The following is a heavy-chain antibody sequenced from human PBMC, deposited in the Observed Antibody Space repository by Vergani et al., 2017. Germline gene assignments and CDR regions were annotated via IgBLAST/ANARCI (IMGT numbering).Heavy chain of an antibody. V-gene: IGHV4-39*01. D-gene: IGHD3-16*01. Sequence: QVQLPESGPGLVKPSETLSLTCTVSGDSVISTDYHWGWIRQPPGKGLEWIGSIYNSGNGDSSSSLKSRVTISADTSKNQFSLRLTSVTAADTAVYYCASGKYYSDSTSHFRGRYFDVWGRGTLVTVPS. CDR3: ASGKYYSDSTSHFRGRYFDV. J-gene: IGHJ2*01. CDR1: GDSVISTDYH. CDR2: IYNSGNG.